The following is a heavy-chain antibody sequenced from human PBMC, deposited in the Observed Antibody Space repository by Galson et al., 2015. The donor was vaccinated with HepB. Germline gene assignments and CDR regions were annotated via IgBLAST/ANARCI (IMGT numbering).Heavy chain of an antibody. V-gene: IGHV1-18*01. D-gene: IGHD3-22*01. CDR2: ISAYNGNT. CDR1: GYTFTSYG. CDR3: ARDLQYYYDSSGYYVRRFDP. Sequence: SVKVSCKASGYTFTSYGISWVRQAPGQGLEWMGWISAYNGNTNYAQKLQGRVTMTTDTSTSTAYMELRSLRSDDTAVYYCARDLQYYYDSSGYYVRRFDPWGQGTLVTVSS. J-gene: IGHJ5*02.